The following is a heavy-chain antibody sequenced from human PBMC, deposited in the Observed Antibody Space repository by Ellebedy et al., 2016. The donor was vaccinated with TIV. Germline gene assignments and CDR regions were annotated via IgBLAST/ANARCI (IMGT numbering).Heavy chain of an antibody. CDR1: GFSFSDNW. Sequence: PGGSLRLSCVASGFSFSDNWMDWVRQAPGKGLEWVANIKGDGSEKYYVDSLKGRFIISRDNAKNSLYLQLNSLRAEDTAVYYCSRSLINWGQGTLVTVSS. CDR2: IKGDGSEK. J-gene: IGHJ4*02. D-gene: IGHD3-16*01. CDR3: SRSLIN. V-gene: IGHV3-7*01.